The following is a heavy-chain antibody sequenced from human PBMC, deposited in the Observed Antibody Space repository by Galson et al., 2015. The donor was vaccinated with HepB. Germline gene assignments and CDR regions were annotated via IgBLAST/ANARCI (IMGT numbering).Heavy chain of an antibody. CDR2: IIPYNGNT. CDR1: GYTFTNYG. Sequence: SVKVSCTASGYTFTNYGISWVRQAPGQGLEWMGWIIPYNGNTNYAQKLQDRVIMTTDTSKSTAYMELRSLRSDDTAVYYCARNLRSISVAGTNDYWGQGMMVTVSS. CDR3: ARNLRSISVAGTNDY. J-gene: IGHJ4*02. V-gene: IGHV1-18*04. D-gene: IGHD6-19*01.